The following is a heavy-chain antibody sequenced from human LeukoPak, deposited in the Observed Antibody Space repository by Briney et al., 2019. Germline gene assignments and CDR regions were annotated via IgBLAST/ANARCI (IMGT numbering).Heavy chain of an antibody. J-gene: IGHJ4*02. Sequence: ASVKVTCKASGYTFTSYGISWVRQAPGQGREWMGWISPYNGNTNYAQKFQGRVTMTADTSTSTAYMELRSLRSDDTAVYYCAREAGSNFEYWGQGTLVTVSS. D-gene: IGHD6-13*01. CDR1: GYTFTSYG. CDR3: AREAGSNFEY. V-gene: IGHV1-18*01. CDR2: ISPYNGNT.